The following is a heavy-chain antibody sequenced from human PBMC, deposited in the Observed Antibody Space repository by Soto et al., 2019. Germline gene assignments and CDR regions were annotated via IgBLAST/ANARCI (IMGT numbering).Heavy chain of an antibody. V-gene: IGHV6-1*01. Sequence: QVQLQQSGPGLVKPSQTLSLTCDISGDSVSSNSAAWNWIRQTPSRGFEWLGRTYYRPKWYINYAVSVKSRITVHPDTSKNQFSLQLNSVTPEDTAVYYCARGSWDDVTGHYYMDVWGKGTTVTVSS. CDR2: TYYRPKWYI. CDR1: GDSVSSNSAA. D-gene: IGHD1-1*01. J-gene: IGHJ6*03. CDR3: ARGSWDDVTGHYYMDV.